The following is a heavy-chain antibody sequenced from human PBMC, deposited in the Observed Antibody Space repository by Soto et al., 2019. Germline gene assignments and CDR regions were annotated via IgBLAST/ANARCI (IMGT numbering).Heavy chain of an antibody. CDR3: SKYIGPYNWNYGSDPFDY. J-gene: IGHJ4*02. CDR2: ISWNSGNI. D-gene: IGHD1-7*01. CDR1: GFTFDDYA. V-gene: IGHV3-9*01. Sequence: EVQLVESGGGLVQPGRSLRLSCAASGFTFDDYAMHWVRQAPGKGLEWVSGISWNSGNICYADSVKGRFTISRDNTNNSLYLQMNRMRTEDTALYYWSKYIGPYNWNYGSDPFDYWGQGTLVTVSS.